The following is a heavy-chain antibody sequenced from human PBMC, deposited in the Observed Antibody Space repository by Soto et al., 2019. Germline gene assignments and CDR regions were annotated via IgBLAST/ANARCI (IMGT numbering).Heavy chain of an antibody. D-gene: IGHD3-3*01. J-gene: IGHJ4*02. V-gene: IGHV3-23*01. Sequence: GGSLRLSCAASGFTFSSYAMSWVRQAPGKGLEWVSAISGSGGSTYYADSVKGRFTISRDNSKNTLYLQMNSLRAEDTAVYSCAKDTSESYDFWSGTFGYFDYWGQGTLVTVSS. CDR3: AKDTSESYDFWSGTFGYFDY. CDR1: GFTFSSYA. CDR2: ISGSGGST.